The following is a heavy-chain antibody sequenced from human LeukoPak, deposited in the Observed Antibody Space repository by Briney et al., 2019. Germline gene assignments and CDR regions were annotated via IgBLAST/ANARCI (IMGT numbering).Heavy chain of an antibody. CDR2: IYYSGST. CDR3: ARHPGETAAMRDGNWFDP. D-gene: IGHD2-2*01. V-gene: IGHV4-39*01. Sequence: SETLSLTCTVSGGSISSSSYYWGWIRQPPGKGLEWIGSIYYSGSTYYNPSLKSRVTISVDTSKNQFSLKLSSVTAADTAVYYCARHPGETAAMRDGNWFDPWGQGTLVTVSS. J-gene: IGHJ5*02. CDR1: GGSISSSSYY.